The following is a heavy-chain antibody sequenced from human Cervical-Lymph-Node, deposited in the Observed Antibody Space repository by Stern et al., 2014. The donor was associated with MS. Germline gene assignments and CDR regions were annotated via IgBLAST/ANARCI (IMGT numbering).Heavy chain of an antibody. CDR3: AREGELPVVGGHNYYTMDV. CDR1: GFAFRTYS. CDR2: ISGSGGTI. D-gene: IGHD1-7*01. V-gene: IGHV3-48*02. Sequence: EVQLLESGGGLVQPGGSLRLSCTASGFAFRTYSMNWVRQAPGKGLEWVSYISGSGGTIYYSDSVKGRFTISRDNGKNSLYLQMISLRDEDTAVYYCAREGELPVVGGHNYYTMDVWGPGTTVIVSS. J-gene: IGHJ6*02.